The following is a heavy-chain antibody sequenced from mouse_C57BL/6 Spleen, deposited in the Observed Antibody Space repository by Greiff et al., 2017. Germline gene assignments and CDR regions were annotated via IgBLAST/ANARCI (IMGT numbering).Heavy chain of an antibody. Sequence: QVQLQQSGAELARPGASVKLSCKASGYTFTSYGISWVKQSTGQGLEWIGGIYPRNGNTYYNEKFKGKATLTADKSSSTAYMELRSLTSEDSAVYFCAIRRDDGPLDYWGQGTTLTVSS. D-gene: IGHD1-1*01. V-gene: IGHV1-81*01. CDR3: AIRRDDGPLDY. CDR1: GYTFTSYG. J-gene: IGHJ2*01. CDR2: IYPRNGNT.